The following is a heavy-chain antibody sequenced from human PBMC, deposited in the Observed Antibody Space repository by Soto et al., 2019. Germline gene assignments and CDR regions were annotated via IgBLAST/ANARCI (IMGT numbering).Heavy chain of an antibody. D-gene: IGHD3-22*01. CDR1: GITFTSYA. J-gene: IGHJ4*02. CDR2: ISGTGGST. Sequence: GGSLRLSCAASGITFTSYAMSWVRQAPGKGLEWVSTISGTGGSTYYPDSVKGRFTISRDNSKNTVYLQMNSLRAEDAAVYYCAKEMTSGYYLFDYWGQGTLVTGSS. CDR3: AKEMTSGYYLFDY. V-gene: IGHV3-23*01.